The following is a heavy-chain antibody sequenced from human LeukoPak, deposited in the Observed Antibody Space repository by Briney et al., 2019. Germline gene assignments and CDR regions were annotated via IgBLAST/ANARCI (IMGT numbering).Heavy chain of an antibody. CDR1: GFTFSSYE. V-gene: IGHV3-48*03. CDR2: ISSSGSRI. J-gene: IGHJ4*02. CDR3: ARAPQYKYYYGSGSGFDY. D-gene: IGHD3-10*01. Sequence: GGALRLSCAASGFTFSSYEMNGVGQAPGKGLEGVSYISSSGSRIYYADSVKGRLTISREKAKNSLYLQMNSLRAEDTAVYYCARAPQYKYYYGSGSGFDYWGQGTLVTVSS.